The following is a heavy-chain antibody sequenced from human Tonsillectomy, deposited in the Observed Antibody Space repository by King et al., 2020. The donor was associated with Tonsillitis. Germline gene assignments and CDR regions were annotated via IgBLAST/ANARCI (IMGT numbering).Heavy chain of an antibody. CDR2: IYYSGST. D-gene: IGHD3-22*01. CDR1: GGSVSSGSYY. J-gene: IGHJ3*02. Sequence: VQLQESGPGLVKPSETLSLTCTVSGGSVSSGSYYWSWIRQPPGKGLEWIGCIYYSGSTHYNPSLKSRVTISVDTSKTQFSLKLSSVTAADTAVYYCAEVVSRYYDSSGYSFDIWGQGTMVTVSS. V-gene: IGHV4-61*01. CDR3: AEVVSRYYDSSGYSFDI.